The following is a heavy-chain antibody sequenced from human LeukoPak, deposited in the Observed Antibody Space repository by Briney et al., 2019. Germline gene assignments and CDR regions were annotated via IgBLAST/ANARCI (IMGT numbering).Heavy chain of an antibody. D-gene: IGHD3-10*01. CDR3: AKAPRSYGPEGLDLDY. CDR2: ISWNSGSI. V-gene: IGHV3-9*01. Sequence: GGSLRLSCAASGFTFDDYAMHWVRQAPGEGLEWVSGISWNSGSIGYADSVKGRFTISRDNAKNSLYLQMNSLRAEDTALYYCAKAPRSYGPEGLDLDYWGQGTLVTVSS. CDR1: GFTFDDYA. J-gene: IGHJ4*02.